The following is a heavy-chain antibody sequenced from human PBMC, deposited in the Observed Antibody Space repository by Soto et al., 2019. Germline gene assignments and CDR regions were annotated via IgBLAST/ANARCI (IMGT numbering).Heavy chain of an antibody. D-gene: IGHD3-16*02. V-gene: IGHV1-46*01. CDR2: INPSGGST. CDR3: ARGPERYYDYVWGSSRFDY. CDR1: GYTFTSYY. Sequence: ASVKVSCKASGYTFTSYYMHWVRQAPGQGLEWMGIINPSGGSTSYAQKFQGRVTMTRDTSTSTVYMELSSLRSEDTAVYYCARGPERYYDYVWGSSRFDYWGQGTLVTVSS. J-gene: IGHJ4*02.